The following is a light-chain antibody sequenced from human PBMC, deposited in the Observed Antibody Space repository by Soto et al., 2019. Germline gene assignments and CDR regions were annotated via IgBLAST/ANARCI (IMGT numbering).Light chain of an antibody. Sequence: EIVLTQSPATLSLSPGERATLSCRASQSVDSYLAWYQQRPGQAPRLLIYDASNRATGIPARFSGSGSGTDFTLTIRSLEPEDFAVYYCQQRSKWLFGGGTKVEIK. CDR3: QQRSKWL. CDR2: DAS. CDR1: QSVDSY. V-gene: IGKV3-11*01. J-gene: IGKJ4*01.